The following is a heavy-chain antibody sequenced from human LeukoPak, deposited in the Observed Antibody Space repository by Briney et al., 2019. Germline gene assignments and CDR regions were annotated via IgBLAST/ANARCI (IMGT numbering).Heavy chain of an antibody. V-gene: IGHV3-30*04. Sequence: PGGSLRLSCAASGFTFSSYAMHWVRQAPGKGLEWGAVISYDGSNKYYADSVKGRFTISRDNSKNTMYLQMNSLIAEDTAVYYCAKELSGSSGTNGAFDIWGQGTMVTVSS. J-gene: IGHJ3*02. CDR3: AKELSGSSGTNGAFDI. CDR2: ISYDGSNK. D-gene: IGHD2-2*01. CDR1: GFTFSSYA.